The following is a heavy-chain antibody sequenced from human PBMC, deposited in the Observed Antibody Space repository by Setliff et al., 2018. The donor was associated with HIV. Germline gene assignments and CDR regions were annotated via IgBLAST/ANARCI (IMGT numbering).Heavy chain of an antibody. CDR1: GSTFTSSD. CDR2: MNPNSGNT. J-gene: IGHJ6*03. D-gene: IGHD6-19*01. CDR3: ARGAWYTSGWYSSRYMDV. Sequence: ASVKVSCKASGSTFTSSDINWVRQAPGQGLEWMGWMNPNSGNTGYAQKFQGRVTLTRHTSISTAYMELNSLRSEDTAVYYCARGAWYTSGWYSSRYMDVWGKGTTVTVSS. V-gene: IGHV1-8*02.